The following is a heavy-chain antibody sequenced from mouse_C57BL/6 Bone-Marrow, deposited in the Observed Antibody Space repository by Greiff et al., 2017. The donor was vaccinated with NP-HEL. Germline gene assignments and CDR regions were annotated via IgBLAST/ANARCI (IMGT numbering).Heavy chain of an antibody. CDR1: GYTFTDYY. Sequence: VQLQQSGPELVKPGASVKISCKASGYTFTDYYINWVKQRPGQGLEWIGWLYPGSGNTKYNEKFKGKATLTVDTSSSTAYMQLSSLTSEDSAVYFCARKRYGNSYAMDYWGQGTSVTVSS. CDR2: LYPGSGNT. CDR3: ARKRYGNSYAMDY. D-gene: IGHD2-1*01. V-gene: IGHV1-84*01. J-gene: IGHJ4*01.